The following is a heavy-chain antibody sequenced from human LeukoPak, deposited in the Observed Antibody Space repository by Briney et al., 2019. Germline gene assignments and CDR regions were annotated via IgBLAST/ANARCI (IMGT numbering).Heavy chain of an antibody. CDR3: AKEVGGTTGPLGG. D-gene: IGHD1-1*01. CDR1: GFTFDDYA. V-gene: IGHV3-9*01. J-gene: IGHJ4*02. CDR2: ISWNSGSI. Sequence: GGSPRLSCAASGFTFDDYAMHWVRQAPGKGLEWVSGISWNSGSIGYADSVKGRFTISRDNAKNSLYLQMNSLRAEDTALYYCAKEVGGTTGPLGGWGQGTLVTVSS.